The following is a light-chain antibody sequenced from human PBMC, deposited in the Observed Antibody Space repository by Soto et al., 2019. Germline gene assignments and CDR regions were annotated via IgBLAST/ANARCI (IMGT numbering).Light chain of an antibody. CDR2: KAS. V-gene: IGKV1-5*03. CDR1: QSISSW. CDR3: QQYNSYWT. Sequence: DIQMTQSPSTLSASIGDRVTITCRASQSISSWLAWYQQKPGQAPQLLIYKASSLESGVPSRFSDSGSGTEFTLNISSLQPDDFATYYCQQYNSYWTFGQGTKVEIK. J-gene: IGKJ1*01.